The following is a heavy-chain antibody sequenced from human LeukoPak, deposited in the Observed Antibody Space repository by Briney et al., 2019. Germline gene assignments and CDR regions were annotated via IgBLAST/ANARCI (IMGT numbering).Heavy chain of an antibody. Sequence: SETLSLTRTVSGGSISSGGYYWSWIRQHPGKGLEWIGYIYYSGSTYYNPSLKSRVTISVDTSKNQFSLKLSSVTAADTAVYYCARGYSSGWSWDYWGQGTLVTVSS. CDR3: ARGYSSGWSWDY. V-gene: IGHV4-31*03. D-gene: IGHD6-19*01. J-gene: IGHJ4*02. CDR2: IYYSGST. CDR1: GGSISSGGYY.